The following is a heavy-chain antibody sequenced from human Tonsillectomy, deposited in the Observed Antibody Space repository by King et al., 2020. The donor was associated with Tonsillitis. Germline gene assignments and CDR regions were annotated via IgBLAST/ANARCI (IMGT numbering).Heavy chain of an antibody. D-gene: IGHD6-13*01. CDR1: GFSFRNYG. V-gene: IGHV3-30*18. CDR3: AKEIAAAGDSYYSYGMDV. CDR2: IPYDGSNK. J-gene: IGHJ6*02. Sequence: VQLVESGGGVVQPGRSLRLSCAASGFSFRNYGIHWVRQAPGKGREWVSIIPYDGSNKYYANSVKVRFTVSRDNSKNTLYLQMNSLRVEETAVYYCAKEIAAAGDSYYSYGMDVWGQGTAVTVSS.